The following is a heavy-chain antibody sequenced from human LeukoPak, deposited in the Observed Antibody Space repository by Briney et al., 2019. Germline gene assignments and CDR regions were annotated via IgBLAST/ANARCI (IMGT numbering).Heavy chain of an antibody. J-gene: IGHJ4*02. D-gene: IGHD3-10*01. CDR2: INPSGGST. CDR1: GYTFTSYY. V-gene: IGHV1-46*01. Sequence: ASVKVSCKASGYTFTSYYMHWVRQAPGQGLEWMGIINPSGGSTSYAQKFQGRVTMTRDTSTSTVYMELSSLRSEDTAVYYCARSRRPDYYGSGSYFYFDYWGQRTLVTVSS. CDR3: ARSRRPDYYGSGSYFYFDY.